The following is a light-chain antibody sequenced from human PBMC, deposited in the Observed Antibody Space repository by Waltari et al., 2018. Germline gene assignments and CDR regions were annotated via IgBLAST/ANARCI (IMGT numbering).Light chain of an antibody. CDR1: QSVLYNFNNKNY. Sequence: EMTQSPDSLPVSLGERATINCKSSQSVLYNFNNKNYLAWFQLKPGQPPKLLIRWAATREPGVPDRCSGSGSGTEVTLTISSLQTEDVAVYYCQQYLTLPYSFGQGTKLEIK. J-gene: IGKJ2*03. CDR3: QQYLTLPYS. V-gene: IGKV4-1*01. CDR2: WAA.